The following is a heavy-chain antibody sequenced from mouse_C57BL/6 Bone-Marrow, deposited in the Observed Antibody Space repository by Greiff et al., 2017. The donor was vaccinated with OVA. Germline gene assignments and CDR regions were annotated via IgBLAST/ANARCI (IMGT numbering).Heavy chain of an antibody. CDR1: GYTFTSYG. CDR3: ARDNYYDSSLYYFDY. V-gene: IGHV1-81*01. J-gene: IGHJ2*01. Sequence: VQLMESGAELARPGASVKLSCKASGYTFTSYGIRWVKQRTGQGLEWIGKIYPRSGNTYYNEKFKGKATLTADKSSSTAYMELRSLTSEDSAVYFGARDNYYDSSLYYFDYWGQGTTLTVAS. CDR2: IYPRSGNT. D-gene: IGHD1-1*01.